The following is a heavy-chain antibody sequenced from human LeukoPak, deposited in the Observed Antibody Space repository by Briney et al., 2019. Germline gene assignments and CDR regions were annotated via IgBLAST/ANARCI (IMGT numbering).Heavy chain of an antibody. CDR2: IRYDGSNK. V-gene: IGHV3-30*02. Sequence: GGSLRLSCAASGFTFSSYGMHWVRQAPGKGLEWVAFIRYDGSNKYYADSVKGRFTISGDNSKNTLYLQMNSLRAEDTAVYYCAKDRPSSGWYKGYLPGDLNWGQGTLVTVSS. CDR1: GFTFSSYG. D-gene: IGHD6-19*01. J-gene: IGHJ4*02. CDR3: AKDRPSSGWYKGYLPGDLN.